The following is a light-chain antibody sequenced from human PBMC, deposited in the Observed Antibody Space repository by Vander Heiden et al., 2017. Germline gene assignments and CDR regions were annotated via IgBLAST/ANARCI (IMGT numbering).Light chain of an antibody. V-gene: IGLV3-21*02. CDR3: QVWDSSSDHVV. CDR1: NIGSKS. Sequence: SYVLTQPPSVSVAPGQTARITCGGNNIGSKSVHWYQQKPGQAPVLVVEEDSDRPSGIPERFAGYNSGNTDTLNISRVEAGDEADYYCQVWDSSSDHVVFGGGTKLTVL. J-gene: IGLJ2*01. CDR2: EDS.